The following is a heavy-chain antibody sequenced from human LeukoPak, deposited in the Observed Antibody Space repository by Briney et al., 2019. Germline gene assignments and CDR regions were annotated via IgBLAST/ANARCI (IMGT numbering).Heavy chain of an antibody. CDR3: ARHVIGSSGRPHYYYGMDV. V-gene: IGHV4-59*08. CDR2: IYYSGST. Sequence: SETLSLICTVSGGSISSYYWSWIRQPPGKGLEWIGYIYYSGSTNYNPSLKSRVTISVDTSKNQFSLKLSSVTAADTAVYYCARHVIGSSGRPHYYYGMDVWGQGTTVTVSS. J-gene: IGHJ6*02. CDR1: GGSISSYY. D-gene: IGHD5-12*01.